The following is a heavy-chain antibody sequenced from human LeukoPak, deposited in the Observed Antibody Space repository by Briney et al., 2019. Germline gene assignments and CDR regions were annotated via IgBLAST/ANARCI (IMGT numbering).Heavy chain of an antibody. CDR2: IYYSGST. V-gene: IGHV4-59*01. Sequence: SETLSLTCTVSGGSISSYYWSWIRQPPGKGLEWIGYIYYSGSTNYNPSLKSRVTISVDTSKNQFSLKLSSVTAADTAVYYCARGGAIFGVVIPDYWGQGTLVTVSS. CDR3: ARGGAIFGVVIPDY. J-gene: IGHJ4*02. CDR1: GGSISSYY. D-gene: IGHD3-3*01.